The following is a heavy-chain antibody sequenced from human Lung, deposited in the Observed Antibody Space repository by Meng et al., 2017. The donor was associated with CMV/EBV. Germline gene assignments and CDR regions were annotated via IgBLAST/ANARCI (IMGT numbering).Heavy chain of an antibody. CDR1: GFTFSSYA. V-gene: IGHV3-23*01. CDR3: AKDQSSWYGTGDDNWFDP. J-gene: IGHJ5*02. CDR2: ISGSGGST. D-gene: IGHD6-13*01. Sequence: GGSLRLXXAASGFTFSSYAMSWVRQAPGKGLEWVSAISGSGGSTYYADSVKGRFTISRDNSKNTLYLQMNSLRAEDTVVYYCAKDQSSWYGTGDDNWFDPWGQGXLVTVSS.